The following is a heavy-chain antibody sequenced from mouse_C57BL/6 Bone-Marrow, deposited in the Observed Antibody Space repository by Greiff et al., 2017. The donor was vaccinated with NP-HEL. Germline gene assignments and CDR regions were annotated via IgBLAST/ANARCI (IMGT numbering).Heavy chain of an antibody. CDR1: GFTFSSYA. CDR2: ISSGGDYI. D-gene: IGHD2-4*01. V-gene: IGHV5-9-1*02. Sequence: EVKLMESGEGLVKPGGSLKLSCAASGFTFSSYAMSWVRQTPETRLEWVAYISSGGDYIYYADTVKGRFTISRDNARNTLYLQMSSLKSEDTAMYYCTRDPLYYDYGYAMDYWGQGTSVTVSS. CDR3: TRDPLYYDYGYAMDY. J-gene: IGHJ4*01.